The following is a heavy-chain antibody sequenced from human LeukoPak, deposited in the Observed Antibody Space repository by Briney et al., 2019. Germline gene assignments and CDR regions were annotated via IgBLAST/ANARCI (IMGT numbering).Heavy chain of an antibody. CDR1: GFTFCSYA. CDR3: ARALWIQLWSTYFDY. D-gene: IGHD5-18*01. Sequence: QPGGSLRLSCAASGFTFCSYAMHWVRQAPGKGLEWVAVISYDGSNKYYADSVKGRFTISRDNSKNTLYLQMNSLRAEDTAVYYCARALWIQLWSTYFDYWGQGTLVTVSS. CDR2: ISYDGSNK. V-gene: IGHV3-30*04. J-gene: IGHJ4*02.